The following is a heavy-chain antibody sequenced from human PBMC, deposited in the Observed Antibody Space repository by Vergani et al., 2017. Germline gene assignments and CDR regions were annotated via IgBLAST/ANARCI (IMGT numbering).Heavy chain of an antibody. CDR3: AREQMGVTMVRGVISLIGGAPAGMDV. J-gene: IGHJ6*02. CDR1: GFTVSSNY. CDR2: ISSSGSTI. D-gene: IGHD3-10*01. Sequence: EVQLVESGGGLVQPGGSLRLSCAASGFTVSSNYMNWVRQAPGKGLEWVSYISSSGSTIYYADSVKGRFTISRDNAKNSLYLQMNSLRAEDTAVYYCAREQMGVTMVRGVISLIGGAPAGMDVWGQGTTVTVSS. V-gene: IGHV3-48*03.